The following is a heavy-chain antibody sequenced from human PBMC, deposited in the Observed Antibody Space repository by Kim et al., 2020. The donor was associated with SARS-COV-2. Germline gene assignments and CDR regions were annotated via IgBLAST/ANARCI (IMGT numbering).Heavy chain of an antibody. V-gene: IGHV1-18*04. CDR1: GYTFSDFG. CDR2: ISTYNGNS. Sequence: ASVKVSCKTSGYTFSDFGISWVRQAPGQGPEWMGWISTYNGNSHFAPKFKDRITLTTDTSTTTAHMEMRSLRSDDTAVYFCVRDCDDFRSFCYFEFWGQG. CDR3: VRDCDDFRSFCYFEF. J-gene: IGHJ4*02. D-gene: IGHD3-3*01.